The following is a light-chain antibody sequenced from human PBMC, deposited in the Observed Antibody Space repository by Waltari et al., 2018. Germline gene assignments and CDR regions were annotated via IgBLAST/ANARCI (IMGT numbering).Light chain of an antibody. J-gene: IGKJ4*01. Sequence: DIQMTQSPSTLSASVGDRATTTCRASQSISNWLAWYQQKPGKAPKLLTYKASTLESGVPSRFSGSGSGTEFTLTISSLQPDDFATYYCQQYNSYSLLTFGGGTKVEIK. CDR2: KAS. V-gene: IGKV1-5*03. CDR1: QSISNW. CDR3: QQYNSYSLLT.